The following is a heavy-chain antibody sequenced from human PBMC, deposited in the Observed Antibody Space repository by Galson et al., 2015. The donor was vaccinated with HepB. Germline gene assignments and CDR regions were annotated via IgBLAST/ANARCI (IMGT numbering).Heavy chain of an antibody. V-gene: IGHV3-21*01. J-gene: IGHJ5*02. D-gene: IGHD3-10*01. CDR1: GFTFSSYS. CDR2: ISSSSSYI. Sequence: SLRLSCAASGFTFSSYSMNWVRQAPGKGLEWVSSISSSSSYIYYADSVKGRFTISRDNAKNSLYLQMNSLRAEDTAVYYCARDNIISARNWFDPWGQGTLVTVSS. CDR3: ARDNIISARNWFDP.